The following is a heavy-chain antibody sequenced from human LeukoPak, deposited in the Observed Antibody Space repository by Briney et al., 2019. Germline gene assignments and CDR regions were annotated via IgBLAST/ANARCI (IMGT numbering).Heavy chain of an antibody. CDR2: IYPGDSDT. V-gene: IGHV5-51*01. D-gene: IGHD2-2*01. CDR3: ARPQILGYCSSTSCSYYFDY. Sequence: GESLRISCKGSGYSFTSYWIGWVRQMPGKGLEWMGIIYPGDSDTRHSPSFQGQVTISADKSISTAYLQWSSLKASDTAVYYCARPQILGYCSSTSCSYYFDYWGQGTLVTVSS. J-gene: IGHJ4*02. CDR1: GYSFTSYW.